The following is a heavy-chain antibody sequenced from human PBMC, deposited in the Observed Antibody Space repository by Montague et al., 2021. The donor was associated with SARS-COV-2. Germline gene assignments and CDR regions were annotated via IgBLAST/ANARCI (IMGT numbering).Heavy chain of an antibody. CDR3: AHRFAGFFDY. CDR2: IYGXXXN. Sequence: PALVKPTQTLTLTGTFSGFSLNTPEVAVGWIRQPPGKALEWLALIYGXXXNRSGPSLQSRLTITRDTSKRQVVLTMTNMDPVDTATYFCAHRFAGFFDYWGQGILVTVSS. CDR1: GFSLNTPEVA. V-gene: IGHV2-5*05. J-gene: IGHJ4*02.